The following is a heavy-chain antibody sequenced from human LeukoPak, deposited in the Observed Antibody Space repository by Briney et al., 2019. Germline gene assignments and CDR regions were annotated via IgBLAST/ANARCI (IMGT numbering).Heavy chain of an antibody. D-gene: IGHD3-10*02. CDR3: AELGITMIGGV. Sequence: GGSLRLSCAASGFTFSSYAMSWVRQAPGKGLEWVSGISLDGATTYYAGSVEGRFTISRDNSKNTLYSQMNSLRAEDTAVYYCAELGITMIGGVWGKGTTVTISS. J-gene: IGHJ6*04. CDR1: GFTFSSYA. CDR2: ISLDGATT. V-gene: IGHV3-23*01.